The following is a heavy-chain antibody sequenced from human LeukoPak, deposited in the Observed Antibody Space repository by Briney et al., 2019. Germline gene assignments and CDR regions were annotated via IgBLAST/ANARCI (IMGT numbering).Heavy chain of an antibody. Sequence: GGSLRLSCAASGFTFSSYWMSWVRQAPGKGLEWMANIKQDGSEKYYVDPVKGRFTISRDNAKNSLYLQMNGLRAEDTAVYYCARLYYDILTGYFDYWGQGTLVTVSS. V-gene: IGHV3-7*01. CDR2: IKQDGSEK. CDR3: ARLYYDILTGYFDY. J-gene: IGHJ4*02. CDR1: GFTFSSYW. D-gene: IGHD3-9*01.